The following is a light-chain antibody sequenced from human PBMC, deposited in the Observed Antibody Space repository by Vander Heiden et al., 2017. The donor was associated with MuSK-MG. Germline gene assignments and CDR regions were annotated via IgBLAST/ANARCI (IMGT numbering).Light chain of an antibody. Sequence: DIQMTQSPSSLSASVGDRVTITCRASQGISKWLAWYQQRPEKAPKSLISGASSLRTGVPSRFSGSGSGTIFTLTISDLQPEDFGTYYCQQDSTYPVTFGQGTRLEIK. CDR3: QQDSTYPVT. J-gene: IGKJ5*01. V-gene: IGKV1D-16*01. CDR1: QGISKW. CDR2: GAS.